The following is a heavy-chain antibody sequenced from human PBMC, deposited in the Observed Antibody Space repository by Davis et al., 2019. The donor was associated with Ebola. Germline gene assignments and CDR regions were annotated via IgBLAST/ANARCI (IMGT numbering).Heavy chain of an antibody. V-gene: IGHV3-53*01. Sequence: GESLKISCAASGFTVSSNYMSWVCQAPGKGLEWVSVIYSGGSTYYADSVKGRFTISRDNSKNTLYLQMNSLRAEDTAVYYCARYADYGMDVWGKGTTVTVSS. D-gene: IGHD2-2*01. J-gene: IGHJ6*04. CDR2: IYSGGST. CDR3: ARYADYGMDV. CDR1: GFTVSSNY.